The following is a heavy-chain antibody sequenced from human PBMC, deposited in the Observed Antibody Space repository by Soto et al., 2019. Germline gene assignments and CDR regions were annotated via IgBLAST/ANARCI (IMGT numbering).Heavy chain of an antibody. J-gene: IGHJ6*02. CDR2: INHSGST. CDR1: GGSFSGYY. D-gene: IGHD4-17*01. Sequence: SETLSLTCAVYGGSFSGYYWIWIRQPPGKGLEWIGEINHSGSTNYNPSLKSRVTIPVDTSKNQFSLKLSSVTAADTAVYYCARGRVTTRRMDVWGQGTTVTVSS. V-gene: IGHV4-34*01. CDR3: ARGRVTTRRMDV.